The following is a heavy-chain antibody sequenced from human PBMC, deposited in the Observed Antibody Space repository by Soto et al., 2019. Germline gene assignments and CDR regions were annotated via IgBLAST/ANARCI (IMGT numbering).Heavy chain of an antibody. J-gene: IGHJ4*02. V-gene: IGHV4-59*01. CDR1: GDSINNYY. CDR3: AKYRRTEAEGFTLDY. D-gene: IGHD6-13*01. Sequence: WETLSLTCTGSGDSINNYYWSWIRQPPGKRLEWIGYIYYTGSPTYNPSLESRVTMSVDTSKNQFSLKLNSVNAADTAVYYCAKYRRTEAEGFTLDYWGRGTLVTVSS. CDR2: IYYTGSP.